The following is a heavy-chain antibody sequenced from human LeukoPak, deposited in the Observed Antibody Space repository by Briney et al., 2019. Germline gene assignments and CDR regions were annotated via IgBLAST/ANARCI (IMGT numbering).Heavy chain of an antibody. J-gene: IGHJ4*02. V-gene: IGHV4-59*08. CDR3: AQTTGWPGFDF. CDR2: IYNGRST. CDR1: GASTSSRY. Sequence: PSETLSLTCSASGASTSSRYWSWIRQSPGRTLEWIGHIYNGRSTKYNLSLTSRVTISVDTSKNQFSLRMTSVTAADTAIYYCAQTTGWPGFDFWGPGALVTVSS. D-gene: IGHD6-19*01.